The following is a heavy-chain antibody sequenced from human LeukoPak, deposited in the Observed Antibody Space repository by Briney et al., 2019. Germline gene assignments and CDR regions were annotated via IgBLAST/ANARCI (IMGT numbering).Heavy chain of an antibody. D-gene: IGHD1-14*01. Sequence: EASVKVSCKTSGYAFTTYGITWVRQAPGQGLEWMGWIAAYNGHTDYTQKLQGRVTMTWDMSTSTFYMELRSLTSDDTAVYYCAREGPETYNFDFWGQGTLVTVSS. V-gene: IGHV1-18*01. J-gene: IGHJ4*02. CDR1: GYAFTTYG. CDR3: AREGPETYNFDF. CDR2: IAAYNGHT.